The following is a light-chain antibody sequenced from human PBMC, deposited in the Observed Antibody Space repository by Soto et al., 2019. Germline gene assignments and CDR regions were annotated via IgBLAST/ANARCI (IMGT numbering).Light chain of an antibody. J-gene: IGKJ2*01. CDR3: PQHSSSSPYT. CDR2: KAS. V-gene: IGKV1-5*03. CDR1: QSISSW. Sequence: DIQMTQSPSTLSASVGDRVTITCRASQSISSWLAWYQQKPGKAPNLLIYKASTLGSGVPSRFSSGGSGTEFTLTIRSLQPDDFATSYSPQHSSSSPYTSGQGTKLEIK.